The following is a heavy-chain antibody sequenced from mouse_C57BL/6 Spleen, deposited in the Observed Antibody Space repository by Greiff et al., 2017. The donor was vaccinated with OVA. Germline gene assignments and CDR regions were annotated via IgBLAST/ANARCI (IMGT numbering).Heavy chain of an antibody. CDR2: IDPSDSYT. V-gene: IGHV1-69*01. CDR1: GYTFTSYW. D-gene: IGHD1-1*01. Sequence: QVHVKQPGAELVMPGASVKLSCKASGYTFTSYWMHWVKQRPGQGLEWIGEIDPSDSYTNYNQKFKGKSTLTVDKSSSTAYMQLSSLTSEDSAVYYCASTVVAPYAMDYWGQGTSVTVSS. J-gene: IGHJ4*01. CDR3: ASTVVAPYAMDY.